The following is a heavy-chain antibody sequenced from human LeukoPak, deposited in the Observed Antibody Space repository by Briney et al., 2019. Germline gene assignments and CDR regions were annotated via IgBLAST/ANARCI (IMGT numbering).Heavy chain of an antibody. CDR3: ARDPMVRGDSIFLWNYYMDV. CDR1: GFTFSSYW. Sequence: GGSLRLSCAASGFTFSSYWMSWVRQAPGKGLEWVANIKQDGSEKYYVDSVKGRFTISRDNAKNSLYLQMNSLRAEDTAVYYCARDPMVRGDSIFLWNYYMDVWGKGTTVTISS. D-gene: IGHD3-10*01. J-gene: IGHJ6*03. V-gene: IGHV3-7*01. CDR2: IKQDGSEK.